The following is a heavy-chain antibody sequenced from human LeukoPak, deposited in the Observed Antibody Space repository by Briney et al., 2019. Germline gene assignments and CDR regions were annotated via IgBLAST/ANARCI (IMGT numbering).Heavy chain of an antibody. V-gene: IGHV1-2*02. J-gene: IGHJ4*02. CDR2: INPNSGGT. Sequence: ASVKVSCKASGYTFTGYYMHWVRQAPGQGLEWMGWINPNSGGTNYAQKFQGRVTMTRDTSISTAYMELSRLRSDDTAVYYCATLGSGQWLAWRHRDDYWGQGTLVTVSS. D-gene: IGHD6-19*01. CDR3: ATLGSGQWLAWRHRDDY. CDR1: GYTFTGYY.